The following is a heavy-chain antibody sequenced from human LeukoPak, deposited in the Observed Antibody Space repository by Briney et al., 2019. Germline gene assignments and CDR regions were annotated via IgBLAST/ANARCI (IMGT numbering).Heavy chain of an antibody. Sequence: GGSLRLSCAASGLTFSNAWMSWVRQAPGKGLEWVGRIKSKTDGEKTDHAAPVKGRFTISRDDSKNTLYLQMNSLKTEDTAVYYCTSALIYGSGSYSIWGQGTLVTVSS. CDR1: GLTFSNAW. J-gene: IGHJ4*02. D-gene: IGHD3-10*01. V-gene: IGHV3-15*01. CDR3: TSALIYGSGSYSI. CDR2: IKSKTDGEKT.